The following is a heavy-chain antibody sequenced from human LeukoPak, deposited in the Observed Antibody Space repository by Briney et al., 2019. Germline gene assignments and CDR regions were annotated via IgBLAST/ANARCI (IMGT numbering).Heavy chain of an antibody. CDR3: ARWGYDDASAYYYGH. V-gene: IGHV5-51*06. D-gene: IGHD3-22*01. Sequence: GESLKISCKGSGNRFTGYWVAWVRQMPGKGLEWIGSIYPLDSDTRYSPSFQGQVTISADKSMNTAYLQWSSLKASDTATYYCARWGYDDASAYYYGHWGQGTLVTVSP. CDR1: GNRFTGYW. J-gene: IGHJ4*02. CDR2: IYPLDSDT.